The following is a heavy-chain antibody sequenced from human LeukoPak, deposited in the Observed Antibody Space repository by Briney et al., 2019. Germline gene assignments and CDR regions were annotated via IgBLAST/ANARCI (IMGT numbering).Heavy chain of an antibody. CDR1: GGSISSLY. CDR3: ARVVRDSSGWYHFDY. D-gene: IGHD6-19*01. J-gene: IGHJ4*02. CDR2: IHYSGST. Sequence: SETLSHTCTVSGGSISSLYWSWIRQPPGKGLEWIGSIHYSGSTNYNPSLKSRVTISVDTSKNLFSLNLNSVTAADTAVYYCARVVRDSSGWYHFDYWGQGTLVTVSS. V-gene: IGHV4-59*11.